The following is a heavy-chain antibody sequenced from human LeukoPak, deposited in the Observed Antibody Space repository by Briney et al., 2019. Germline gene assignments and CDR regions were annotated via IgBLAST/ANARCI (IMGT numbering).Heavy chain of an antibody. CDR1: GYTFISHY. V-gene: IGHV1-46*01. Sequence: ASVKVSCKASGYTFISHYMHWVRQAPGQGLEWMGIINPSGGSTSYAQKFQGRVTMTRDTSTSTVYMELSSLRSEDTAVYYCARPGDYYASSGYYPYWGQGTLVTVSS. CDR3: ARPGDYYASSGYYPY. J-gene: IGHJ4*02. CDR2: INPSGGST. D-gene: IGHD3-22*01.